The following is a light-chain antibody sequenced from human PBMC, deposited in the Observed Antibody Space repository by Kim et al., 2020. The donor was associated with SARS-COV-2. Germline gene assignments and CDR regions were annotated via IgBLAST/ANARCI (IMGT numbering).Light chain of an antibody. J-gene: IGKJ3*01. CDR3: LQYNTYSLFT. Sequence: DIQMTQSPSTVSASVGDRVIITCQTNQTINTWLAWYQQKPGKVPNLLIYKSSTLKSGVPSRFSGSGSGTEFTLTIGCLQPDDFATYYCLQYNTYSLFTFGPGTKVDIK. V-gene: IGKV1-5*03. CDR2: KSS. CDR1: QTINTW.